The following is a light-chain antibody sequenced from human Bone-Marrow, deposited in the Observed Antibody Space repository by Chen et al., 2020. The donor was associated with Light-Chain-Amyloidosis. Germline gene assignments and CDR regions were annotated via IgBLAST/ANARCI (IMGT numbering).Light chain of an antibody. CDR3: SSYTASSFYV. CDR1: STDVGGYNY. J-gene: IGLJ1*01. CDR2: DVS. V-gene: IGLV2-14*03. Sequence: QSALTQPASVSGSPGQTITISCTGTSTDVGGYNYVSWYQQHPGKAPKLMIYDVSTRPSGVSSRFSGSTSGNTASLTISGLQAEDEADYYCSSYTASSFYVFGTATTVTVL.